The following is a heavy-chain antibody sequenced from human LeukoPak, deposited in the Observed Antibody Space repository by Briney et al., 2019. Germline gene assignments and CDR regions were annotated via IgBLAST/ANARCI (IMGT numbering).Heavy chain of an antibody. CDR1: GFTFSSYW. D-gene: IGHD2-15*01. CDR2: IKQGGSEK. V-gene: IGHV3-7*01. J-gene: IGHJ4*02. CDR3: ARTSHFNLVVVAEDY. Sequence: PGGSLRLSCAASGFTFSSYWMSWVRQAPGKGLEWVANIKQGGSEKYYVDSVKGRFTISRDNAKNSLYLQMNSLRAEDTAVYYCARTSHFNLVVVAEDYWGQGTLVTVSS.